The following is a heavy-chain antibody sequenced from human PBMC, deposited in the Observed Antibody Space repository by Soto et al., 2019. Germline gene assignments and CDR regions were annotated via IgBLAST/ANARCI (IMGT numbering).Heavy chain of an antibody. CDR1: GASISSSSYY. V-gene: IGHV4-39*01. CDR3: ARQGTTVVTQAYFDH. D-gene: IGHD2-21*02. CDR2: IYYSGRT. J-gene: IGHJ4*02. Sequence: PSETLSPTCIVSGASISSSSYYWGWIRQPPGHGLEWIGSIYYSGRTYYNPSFKSRVTISIDTSKNQFSLKLISVTATETAVYYCARQGTTVVTQAYFDHWGQGALVTVSS.